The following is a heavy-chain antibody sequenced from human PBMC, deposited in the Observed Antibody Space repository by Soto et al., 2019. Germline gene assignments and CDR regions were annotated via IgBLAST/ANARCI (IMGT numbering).Heavy chain of an antibody. CDR3: ARVSTDILVVPVPYGLEV. J-gene: IGHJ6*01. V-gene: IGHV4-59*01. CDR2: IYYSGST. CDR1: GGSISSYY. Sequence: SETLSLTCTVSGGSISSYYWSWIRQPPGKGLEWIGYIYYSGSTNYNPSLKSRVTISVDTSKNQFSLKLSSVTAADTAVYYCARVSTDILVVPVPYGLEVWGQGTTVTVSS. D-gene: IGHD2-2*01.